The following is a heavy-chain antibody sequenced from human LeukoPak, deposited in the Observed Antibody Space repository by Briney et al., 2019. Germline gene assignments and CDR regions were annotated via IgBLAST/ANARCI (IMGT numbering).Heavy chain of an antibody. Sequence: GGSLRLSCAASGFTFNTYSMSWVRQAPGKGLEWISYISASGTITHYADSVEGRFTISRDNAKNSVYLQMNSLRAEDTALYYCARGSGSSWYFYFDYWGQGTLVTVSS. D-gene: IGHD6-13*01. CDR1: GFTFNTYS. J-gene: IGHJ4*02. V-gene: IGHV3-48*04. CDR3: ARGSGSSWYFYFDY. CDR2: ISASGTIT.